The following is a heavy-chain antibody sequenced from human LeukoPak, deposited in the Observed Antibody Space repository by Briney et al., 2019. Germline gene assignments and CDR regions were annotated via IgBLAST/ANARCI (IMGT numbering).Heavy chain of an antibody. Sequence: ASVKVSCKVSGYTLTELSMHWVRQAPGKGLEWMGGFDPEDGETIYAQKFQGRVTMTEDTSTDTAYMELSSLRSEDTAVYYCARAQSTSCCDAFDIWGQGTMVTVSS. CDR1: GYTLTELS. CDR3: ARAQSTSCCDAFDI. D-gene: IGHD2-2*01. V-gene: IGHV1-24*01. J-gene: IGHJ3*02. CDR2: FDPEDGET.